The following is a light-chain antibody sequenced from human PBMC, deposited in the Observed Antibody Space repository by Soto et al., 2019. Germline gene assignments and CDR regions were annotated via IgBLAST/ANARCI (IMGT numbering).Light chain of an antibody. CDR3: HQYANYPQT. CDR2: DVS. Sequence: EIVLTQSPGTLSLSPGERATLSCRASQSVPKNYLAWYQQDPGQPPRLLVYDVSLRATGIPDRFSGGGSGTDFTLTISRLEPEDFAVYYWHQYANYPQTFGQGTKIEIK. CDR1: QSVPKNY. V-gene: IGKV3-20*01. J-gene: IGKJ1*01.